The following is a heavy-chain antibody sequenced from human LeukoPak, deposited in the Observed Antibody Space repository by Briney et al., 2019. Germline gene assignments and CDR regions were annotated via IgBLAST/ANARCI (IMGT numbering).Heavy chain of an antibody. Sequence: SETLSLTCTVSGGSISSGGNNWSWIRHHPGKGLEWIGYIYYSGSTYYNPSLKSRVTISVDTSKNQFSLKLSSVTAADTAVYYCASQYSSSWYNWFDPWGQGTLVTVSS. CDR2: IYYSGST. CDR1: GGSISSGGNN. CDR3: ASQYSSSWYNWFDP. D-gene: IGHD6-13*01. V-gene: IGHV4-39*01. J-gene: IGHJ5*02.